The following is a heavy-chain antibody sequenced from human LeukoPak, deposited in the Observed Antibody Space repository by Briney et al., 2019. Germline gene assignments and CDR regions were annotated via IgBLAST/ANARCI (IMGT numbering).Heavy chain of an antibody. Sequence: PGASLRLSCAASGFSFEAYGMYWVRQAPGKGLGWVSGITWNSDDMAYADSVKGRFTISRDNAKNCLYLQMNSLTVEDTALYYCTRVSSWRTGFDYWGQGTLVTVSS. CDR2: ITWNSDDM. J-gene: IGHJ4*02. V-gene: IGHV3-9*01. CDR3: TRVSSWRTGFDY. CDR1: GFSFEAYG. D-gene: IGHD1-1*01.